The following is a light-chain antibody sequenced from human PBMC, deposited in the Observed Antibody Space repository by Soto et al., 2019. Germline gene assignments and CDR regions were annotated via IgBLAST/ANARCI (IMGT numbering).Light chain of an antibody. J-gene: IGKJ4*01. CDR2: DAS. V-gene: IGKV1-5*01. CDR3: QQRSNWPLT. CDR1: QSINSW. Sequence: DIQMTQSPSTLSASVGDRVTITCRASQSINSWLAWYQQKPGTAPKFLIYDASSLESGVPSRFSGSGSGTDFTLTISSLEPEDFAVYYCQQRSNWPLTFGGGTKVHIK.